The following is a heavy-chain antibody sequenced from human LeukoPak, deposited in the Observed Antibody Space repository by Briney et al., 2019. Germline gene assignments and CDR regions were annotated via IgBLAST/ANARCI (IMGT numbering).Heavy chain of an antibody. Sequence: GASVTVSFKASGYTFTVYHIHWVRQAPGEGLELMEWINPNSGGTNYVQKFQGRVSMTRATSITTTYMELNSLTSADTAVYYCARDFFGRVTAAIVGYWGQGTLVTVSS. V-gene: IGHV1-2*02. CDR2: INPNSGGT. CDR1: GYTFTVYH. D-gene: IGHD1-26*01. J-gene: IGHJ4*02. CDR3: ARDFFGRVTAAIVGY.